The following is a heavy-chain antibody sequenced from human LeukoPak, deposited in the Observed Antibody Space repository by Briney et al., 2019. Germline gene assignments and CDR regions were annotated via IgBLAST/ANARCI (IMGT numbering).Heavy chain of an antibody. J-gene: IGHJ4*02. CDR2: INPSGGST. Sequence: ASVKVSCKASGYTFTSYYMHWVRQAPGQGLEWMGIINPSGGSTSYAQKFQGRVTMTRDTSTSTVYMALSSLRSEDTAVYYCARGGSVIVVVIDFDYWGQGTLVTVSS. CDR1: GYTFTSYY. D-gene: IGHD3-22*01. V-gene: IGHV1-46*01. CDR3: ARGGSVIVVVIDFDY.